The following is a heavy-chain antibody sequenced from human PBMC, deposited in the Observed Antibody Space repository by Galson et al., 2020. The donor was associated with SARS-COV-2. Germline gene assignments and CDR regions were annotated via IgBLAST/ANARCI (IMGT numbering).Heavy chain of an antibody. Sequence: ATVKVSCKASGNSFTAYYWNWVRQAPGQGLEWMGWINPNSGVTKYSQKFQGRVTMTRDRSISTTYIELSRLTSDDTALYYCVTEEADPYTGYASGLRFDYWGQGTLVTVSS. V-gene: IGHV1-2*02. CDR1: GNSFTAYY. D-gene: IGHD5-18*01. J-gene: IGHJ4*02. CDR3: VTEEADPYTGYASGLRFDY. CDR2: INPNSGVT.